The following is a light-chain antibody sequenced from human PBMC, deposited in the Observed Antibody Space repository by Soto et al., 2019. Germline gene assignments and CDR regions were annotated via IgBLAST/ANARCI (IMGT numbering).Light chain of an antibody. CDR2: DAS. J-gene: IGKJ5*01. V-gene: IGKV3-11*01. CDR3: QQRSNWPPIT. Sequence: EIVLTQSPATLSLSPGERATLSCXASQSVSRYLAWYQQEPGQAPRLLIYDASNRATGIPARFSGSGSGTDFTLTISSLEPEDFAVYYCQQRSNWPPITFGQGTRLEIK. CDR1: QSVSRY.